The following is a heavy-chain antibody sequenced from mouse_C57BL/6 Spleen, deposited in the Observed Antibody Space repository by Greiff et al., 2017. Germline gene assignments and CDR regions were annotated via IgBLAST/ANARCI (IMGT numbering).Heavy chain of an antibody. Sequence: QVQLQQPGAELVKPGASVKLSCMASGYTFTSYWMHWVKQRPGQGLEWIGMIHPNSGSTNYNEKFKSKATLTVDKASSTAYMQLSSLTSEDSAVXSCASRSESYGKCYFDYWGQGTTVTVSS. V-gene: IGHV1-64*01. CDR2: IHPNSGST. CDR1: GYTFTSYW. D-gene: IGHD1-1*01. J-gene: IGHJ2*01. CDR3: ASRSESYGKCYFDY.